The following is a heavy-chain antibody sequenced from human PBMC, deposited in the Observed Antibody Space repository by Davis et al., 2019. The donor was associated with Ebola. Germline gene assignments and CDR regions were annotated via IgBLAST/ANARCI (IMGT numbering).Heavy chain of an antibody. Sequence: GGSLRLSCTDSVITFSSYAMTWVRQAPGKGLEWVSAISGSGGSTYYADSVKGRFITSRDNSKRTLYLQMNSLNTEDTAVYYCARGGEDYGDALTYYYHYGLDVWGKGTTVTVSS. J-gene: IGHJ6*04. CDR3: ARGGEDYGDALTYYYHYGLDV. CDR2: ISGSGGST. D-gene: IGHD4-17*01. CDR1: VITFSSYA. V-gene: IGHV3-23*01.